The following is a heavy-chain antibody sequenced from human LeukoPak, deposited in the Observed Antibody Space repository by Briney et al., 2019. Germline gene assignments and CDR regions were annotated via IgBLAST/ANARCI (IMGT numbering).Heavy chain of an antibody. J-gene: IGHJ4*02. CDR1: GFTFSSYG. CDR3: ARRAGAYSHPHDY. V-gene: IGHV3-23*01. D-gene: IGHD4/OR15-4a*01. CDR2: ISGSGVST. Sequence: GGTLRLSCAASGFTFSSYGITWVRRAPGKGLEWVSSISGSGVSTYYADSVKGRFSISRDNSKNTLYLQMNSLRAEDTAVYYCARRAGAYSHPHDYWGQGTLVTVSS.